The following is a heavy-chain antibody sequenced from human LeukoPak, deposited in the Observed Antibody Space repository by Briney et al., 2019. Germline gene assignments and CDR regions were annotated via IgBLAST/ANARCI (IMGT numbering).Heavy chain of an antibody. CDR3: ARDGTTVTTALDY. CDR1: GGSISSGGYY. J-gene: IGHJ4*02. D-gene: IGHD4-17*01. V-gene: IGHV4-31*03. Sequence: SETLSLTCTVSGGSISSGGYYWSWIRQHPGKGLEWIGYIYYSGSTYYNPSLKSRATISVDTSKNQFSLKLSSVTAADTAVYYCARDGTTVTTALDYWGQGTLVTVSS. CDR2: IYYSGST.